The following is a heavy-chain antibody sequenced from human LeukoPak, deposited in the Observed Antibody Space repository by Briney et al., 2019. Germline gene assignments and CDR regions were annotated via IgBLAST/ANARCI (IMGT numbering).Heavy chain of an antibody. D-gene: IGHD3-22*01. J-gene: IGHJ4*02. CDR2: INHSGST. CDR1: GGSFSGYY. CDR3: ARDLGSSGYSSGFDY. V-gene: IGHV4-34*01. Sequence: SETLSLTCAVYGGSFSGYYWSWIRQPPGKGLEWIGEINHSGSTNYNPSLKSRVTISVDTSKNQFSLKLSSVTAADTAVYYCARDLGSSGYSSGFDYWGQGTLVTVSS.